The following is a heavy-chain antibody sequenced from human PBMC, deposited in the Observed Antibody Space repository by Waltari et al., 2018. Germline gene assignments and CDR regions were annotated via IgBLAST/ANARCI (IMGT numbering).Heavy chain of an antibody. D-gene: IGHD1-20*01. Sequence: EVQLVVSGGGFVQPGESLRLSCAASGFTFRSYSMNWVRQAPGKGLEWVSYISGGSSDIFYADSVKGRFTISRDNAKDSLFLQMNSLRAEDTAIYYCTRSYITGRTRNFDYWGQGTQVTVSS. CDR3: TRSYITGRTRNFDY. V-gene: IGHV3-48*04. CDR2: ISGGSSDI. CDR1: GFTFRSYS. J-gene: IGHJ4*02.